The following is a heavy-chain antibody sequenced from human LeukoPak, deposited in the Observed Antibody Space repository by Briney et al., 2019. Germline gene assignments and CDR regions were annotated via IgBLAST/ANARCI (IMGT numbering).Heavy chain of an antibody. V-gene: IGHV4-4*07. D-gene: IGHD3-22*01. Sequence: ASETLSLTCSVSGGSISNYYWSWIRQPAGKGLEWIGRIYTSGSTKYNPSLKSRVTMSLDKSKNQFSLKLSSVIAADAAVYYCANLHRDSDGYYYVDNWGQGTLVTVSS. CDR2: IYTSGST. CDR3: ANLHRDSDGYYYVDN. CDR1: GGSISNYY. J-gene: IGHJ4*02.